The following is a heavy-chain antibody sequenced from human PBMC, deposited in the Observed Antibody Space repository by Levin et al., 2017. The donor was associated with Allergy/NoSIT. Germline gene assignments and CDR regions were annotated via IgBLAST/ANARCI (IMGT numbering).Heavy chain of an antibody. CDR3: ARAGVITMIVVVPDAFDI. D-gene: IGHD3-22*01. Sequence: GGSLRLSCAASGFTFSDYYMSWIRQAPGKGLEWVSYISSSGSTIYYADSVKGRFTISRDNAKNSLYLQMNSLRAEDTAVYYCARAGVITMIVVVPDAFDIWGQGTMVTVSS. CDR1: GFTFSDYY. J-gene: IGHJ3*02. CDR2: ISSSGSTI. V-gene: IGHV3-11*01.